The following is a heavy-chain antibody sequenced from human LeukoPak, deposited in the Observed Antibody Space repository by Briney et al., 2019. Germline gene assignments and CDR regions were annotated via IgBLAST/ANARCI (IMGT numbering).Heavy chain of an antibody. D-gene: IGHD1-26*01. Sequence: PGGSLRLSCAASGFTFSSYGMSWVRQAPGKGLEWVSAISGSGSSTYYADSVKGRFTISRDNSKNTLYLQMNSLRAEDTAVYYCAKDLTALRYSGSYSSFDYWGQGTLVTVSS. CDR2: ISGSGSST. J-gene: IGHJ4*02. V-gene: IGHV3-23*01. CDR3: AKDLTALRYSGSYSSFDY. CDR1: GFTFSSYG.